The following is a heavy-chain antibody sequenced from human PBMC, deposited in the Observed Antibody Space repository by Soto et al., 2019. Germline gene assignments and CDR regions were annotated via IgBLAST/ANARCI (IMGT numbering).Heavy chain of an antibody. V-gene: IGHV3-72*01. CDR3: TRGGSSSPYYDPMDV. CDR1: GFILSDHY. D-gene: IGHD6-6*01. J-gene: IGHJ6*02. CDR2: SRDKVNSYTT. Sequence: EVQLVESGGGLVQPGGSLRLACTASGFILSDHYMDWVRQAPGKGLEWIGRSRDKVNSYTTKYAASVQGRFPISRDESKDSWYLQIANLKTEDTAVCCCTRGGSSSPYYDPMDVWGQGTTVIISS.